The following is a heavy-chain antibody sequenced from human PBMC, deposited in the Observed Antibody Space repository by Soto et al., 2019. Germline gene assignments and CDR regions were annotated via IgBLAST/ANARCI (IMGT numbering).Heavy chain of an antibody. CDR1: RSIVINCG. Sequence: PSCCLRLCGAAGRSIVINCGMNCVSQTPGKGLEWVSYIGIGSSTKYYADSVKGRFTISRDNAKNSLYLQMNSLRAEDTAVYYCARDQLYYNDISGKALNAFDVRGQGTTVTVSS. V-gene: IGHV3-48*01. CDR2: IGIGSSTK. D-gene: IGHD3-22*01. J-gene: IGHJ3*01. CDR3: ARDQLYYNDISGKALNAFDV.